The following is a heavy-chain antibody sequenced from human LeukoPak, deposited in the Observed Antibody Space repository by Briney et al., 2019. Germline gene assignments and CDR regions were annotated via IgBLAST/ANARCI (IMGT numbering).Heavy chain of an antibody. Sequence: PSQTLSLTCTVSGGSISSGGYYWSWIRQHPGKGLEWIGYIYYRGSTYYNPSLKSRVTISVDTSKNQFSLKLSSVTAADTAVYYCASTVPRDNWFDPWGQGTLVTVSS. CDR1: GGSISSGGYY. CDR3: ASTVPRDNWFDP. D-gene: IGHD4-17*01. V-gene: IGHV4-31*03. J-gene: IGHJ5*02. CDR2: IYYRGST.